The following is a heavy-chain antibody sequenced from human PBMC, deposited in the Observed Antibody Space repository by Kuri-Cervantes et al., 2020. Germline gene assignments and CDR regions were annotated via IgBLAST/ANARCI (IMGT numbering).Heavy chain of an antibody. CDR3: ARVDTAFIGEPSGGWFDP. CDR1: GYSISSGYY. CDR2: IYHSGST. Sequence: SQTLSLTCAVSGYSISSGYYWGWIRQPPGKGLEWIGSIYHSGSTNYKPSLKSRVTISVDTSKNQFSLKLTSVTATDTAVYYCARVDTAFIGEPSGGWFDPWGQGTLVTVSS. J-gene: IGHJ5*02. D-gene: IGHD5-18*01. V-gene: IGHV4-38-2*01.